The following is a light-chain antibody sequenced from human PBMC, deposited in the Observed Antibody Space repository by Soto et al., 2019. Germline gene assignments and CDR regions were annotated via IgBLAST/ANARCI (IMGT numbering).Light chain of an antibody. Sequence: EIVLTQSPATLSLSPGERATLSCRTSQSVGRNLAWYQQKPGQAPRLLMYDTSNRATGIPARISGSGSGTDFNLPIADIAAEYYGAYYCQTRGNWHLTVGGATKVEIK. CDR1: QSVGRN. V-gene: IGKV3-11*01. J-gene: IGKJ4*02. CDR2: DTS. CDR3: QTRGNWHLT.